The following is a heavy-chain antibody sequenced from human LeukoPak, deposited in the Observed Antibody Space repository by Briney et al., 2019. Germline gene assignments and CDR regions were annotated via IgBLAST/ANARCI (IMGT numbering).Heavy chain of an antibody. CDR2: MSYSGGT. J-gene: IGHJ4*02. V-gene: IGHV4-59*01. Sequence: SETLSLTCTVSGGSISGYYWSWIRQPPGKGLEWIAYMSYSGGTNYNPSLSLKGRVTISVDTSKNQFSLKLSSVTAADTAVYYRARDRPWAANYWGQGTLVTVSS. D-gene: IGHD6-6*01. CDR3: ARDRPWAANY. CDR1: GGSISGYY.